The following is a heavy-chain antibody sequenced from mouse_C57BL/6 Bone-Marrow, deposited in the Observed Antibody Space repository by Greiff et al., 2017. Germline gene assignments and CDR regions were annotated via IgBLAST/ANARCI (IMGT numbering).Heavy chain of an antibody. D-gene: IGHD2-2*01. J-gene: IGHJ2*01. V-gene: IGHV1-39*01. CDR2: INPNYGTT. CDR1: GYSFTDYN. Sequence: VQLQQSGPELVKPGASVKISCKASGYSFTDYNMNWVKQSTGKGLEWIGVINPNYGTTSYNQKFKGKYTLTVDKSSSTASMQLNSLTSEDSAVYYCAEGICYGFLYYFDDWGQGTTLTVSS. CDR3: AEGICYGFLYYFDD.